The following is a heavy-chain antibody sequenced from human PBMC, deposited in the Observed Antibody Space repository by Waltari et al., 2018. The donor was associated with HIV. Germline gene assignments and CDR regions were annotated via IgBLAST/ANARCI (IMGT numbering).Heavy chain of an antibody. Sequence: EVQLVESGGGLAQPGGSLRLSCMSSGFTFSSYWINWLRQAPGKGLVGVKGSKREGSGAIYADSVKGRFTIFRDNAKNTVYLQMNSLRADDTAVYYCARGDYRIAIFGVVKDDYYGLDVWGQGTTVIVSS. CDR2: SKREGSGA. CDR3: ARGDYRIAIFGVVKDDYYGLDV. CDR1: GFTFSSYW. V-gene: IGHV3-74*01. J-gene: IGHJ6*02. D-gene: IGHD3-3*01.